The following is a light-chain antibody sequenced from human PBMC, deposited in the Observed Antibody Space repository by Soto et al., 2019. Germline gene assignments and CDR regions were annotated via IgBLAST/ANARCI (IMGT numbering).Light chain of an antibody. CDR1: SSDVGGYNY. CDR3: SSYTTSSTPV. Sequence: QSVLTQPASVSGSPGQSITISCTGTSSDVGGYNYVSWYQQHPGKAPKLIIYEVTHRPSGVSNRFSGSKSGNTASLTISGLQAEDEADYYCSSYTTSSTPVFGGGTSSPS. CDR2: EVT. V-gene: IGLV2-14*01. J-gene: IGLJ2*01.